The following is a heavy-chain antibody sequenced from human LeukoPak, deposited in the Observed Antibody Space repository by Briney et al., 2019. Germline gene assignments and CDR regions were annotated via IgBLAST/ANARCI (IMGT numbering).Heavy chain of an antibody. CDR2: ISGSGGST. CDR3: AKDQTPYYDILTGYYGGAFDI. J-gene: IGHJ3*02. D-gene: IGHD3-9*01. Sequence: GGSLRLSCAASGFTFSSYAMSWVRQAPGKGLEWVSAISGSGGSTYYADSVKGRFTISRDNSKNTLYLQMNSLRAEDTAVYYCAKDQTPYYDILTGYYGGAFDIWGQGTMVTVSS. V-gene: IGHV3-23*01. CDR1: GFTFSSYA.